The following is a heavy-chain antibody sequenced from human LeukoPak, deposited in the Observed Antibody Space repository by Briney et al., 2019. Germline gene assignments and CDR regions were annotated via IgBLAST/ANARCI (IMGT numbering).Heavy chain of an antibody. V-gene: IGHV1-2*02. D-gene: IGHD3-22*01. Sequence: ASVKVSCKASGYTFTGYYMHWVRQAPGQGLEWMGWINPNSGGTNYAQKSQGRVTMTRDTSISTAYMELSRLRSDDTAVYYCARGSPDRYYYDSSGSDYWGQGTLVTVSS. CDR2: INPNSGGT. CDR1: GYTFTGYY. CDR3: ARGSPDRYYYDSSGSDY. J-gene: IGHJ4*02.